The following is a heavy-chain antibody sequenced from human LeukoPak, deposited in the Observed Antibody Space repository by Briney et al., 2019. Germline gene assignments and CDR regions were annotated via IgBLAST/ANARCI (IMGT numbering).Heavy chain of an antibody. D-gene: IGHD3-3*01. V-gene: IGHV4-39*01. J-gene: IGHJ6*03. CDR1: GGSISSSNYY. Sequence: PSETLYLTCTVSGGSISSSNYYWGWIRQPPGNGLEWIGTIYYSGHTYYNPSLKSRVTIFVDTSQNQFSLKLSSVTAADTAVYYCARHRRDHDFWSGSNPTDYYYHMDVWGKGTSVTVSS. CDR3: ARHRRDHDFWSGSNPTDYYYHMDV. CDR2: IYYSGHT.